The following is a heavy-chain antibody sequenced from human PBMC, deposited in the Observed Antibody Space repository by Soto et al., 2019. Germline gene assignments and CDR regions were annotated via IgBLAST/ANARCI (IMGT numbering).Heavy chain of an antibody. V-gene: IGHV1-3*01. D-gene: IGHD3-10*01. CDR1: GYSFPSYT. CDR2: INAGIGDT. J-gene: IGHJ6*02. CDR3: ARSPPISGLAPPTRGGHYSSGVDV. Sequence: GASVKVSCKASGYSFPSYTMHWVRQAPGQRLEWMGWINAGIGDTKYSEKFQGRVTITRDTPASTAYMEVSSLRSEDTAVYYCARSPPISGLAPPTRGGHYSSGVDVRGQGGMGTVSS.